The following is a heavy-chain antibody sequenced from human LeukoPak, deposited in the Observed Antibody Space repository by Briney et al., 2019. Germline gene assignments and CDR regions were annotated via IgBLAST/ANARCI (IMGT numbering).Heavy chain of an antibody. CDR1: GFTFSSYA. D-gene: IGHD3-22*01. CDR3: AKDVLVDYYDSSGYYYDY. V-gene: IGHV3-23*01. CDR2: ISGSGGST. Sequence: PGGSLRLSCAASGFTFSSYAMSWVRQAPGRGLEWVSAISGSGGSTYYADSVKGRFTISRDNSKNTLYPQMNSLRAEDTAVYYCAKDVLVDYYDSSGYYYDYWGQGTLVTVSS. J-gene: IGHJ4*02.